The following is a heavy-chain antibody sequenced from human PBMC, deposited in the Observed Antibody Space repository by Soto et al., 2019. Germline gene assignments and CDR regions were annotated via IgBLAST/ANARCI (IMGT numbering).Heavy chain of an antibody. Sequence: GGSLRLSCASSGFTFISYGMHWVRQAPGKGLEWVAVIWYDGSNKYYADSVKGRFTISRDNSKNTLYLQMNSLRAEDTAVYYCARSSGWDMDYWGQGTLVTVSS. V-gene: IGHV3-33*01. CDR3: ARSSGWDMDY. D-gene: IGHD6-19*01. J-gene: IGHJ4*02. CDR2: IWYDGSNK. CDR1: GFTFISYG.